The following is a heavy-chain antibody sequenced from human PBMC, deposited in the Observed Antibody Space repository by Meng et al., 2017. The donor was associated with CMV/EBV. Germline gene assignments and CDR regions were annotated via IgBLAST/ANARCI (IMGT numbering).Heavy chain of an antibody. J-gene: IGHJ5*02. D-gene: IGHD2-2*01. CDR1: GYTFTGYY. V-gene: IGHV1-2*02. CDR3: ARLDHIVVVPAAHLRFDP. CDR2: INPNSGGT. Sequence: ASVKVSCKASGYTFTGYYMHWVRQAPGQGLEWMGWINPNSGGTNYAQKFQGRVTMTRDTSLSTAYMELSRLRSDDTAVYYCARLDHIVVVPAAHLRFDPWGQGTLVTVSS.